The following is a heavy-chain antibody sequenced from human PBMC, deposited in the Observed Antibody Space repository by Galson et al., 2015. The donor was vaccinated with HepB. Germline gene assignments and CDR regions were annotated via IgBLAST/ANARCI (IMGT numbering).Heavy chain of an antibody. D-gene: IGHD3-10*01. J-gene: IGHJ6*02. CDR1: GFTFTSSA. CDR3: AARPAVRVVRIQPYYYYGMDV. V-gene: IGHV1-58*02. Sequence: SVKVSCKASGFTFTSSAMQWVRQARGQRLEWIGWIVVGSGNTNYAQKFQERVTITRDRSTSTAYMELSSLRSEGTAVYYCAARPAVRVVRIQPYYYYGMDVWGQGTTVTVSS. CDR2: IVVGSGNT.